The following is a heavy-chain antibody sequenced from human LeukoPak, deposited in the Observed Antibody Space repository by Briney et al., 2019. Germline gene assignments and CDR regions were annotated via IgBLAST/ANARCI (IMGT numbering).Heavy chain of an antibody. CDR3: ARGGRTAFGVVTM. D-gene: IGHD3-3*01. CDR1: GFTFSTYW. Sequence: PGGSLRLSCAASGFTFSTYWMNWVRQAPGKGLEWVANIKQDGSEKYYVDSVKGRFTISRDNAKNSLCLQMNSLRDEDTAVYYCARGGRTAFGVVTMWGQGTLVTVSS. CDR2: IKQDGSEK. V-gene: IGHV3-7*05. J-gene: IGHJ4*02.